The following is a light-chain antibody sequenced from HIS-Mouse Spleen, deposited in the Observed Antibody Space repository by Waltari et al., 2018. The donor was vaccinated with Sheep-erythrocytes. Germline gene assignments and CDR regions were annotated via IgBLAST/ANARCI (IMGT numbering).Light chain of an antibody. CDR2: QET. V-gene: IGLV3-1*01. CDR3: QAWDSSIVV. Sequence: SSELTQPPSVSVSPGQTASITCSGDKLGDKYACWYQQKPGQSPVLVIYQETKRPSGIPERFSGSNSGNTATLTISGTQAMDEADYYCQAWDSSIVVFGGVTKLTVL. CDR1: KLGDKY. J-gene: IGLJ2*01.